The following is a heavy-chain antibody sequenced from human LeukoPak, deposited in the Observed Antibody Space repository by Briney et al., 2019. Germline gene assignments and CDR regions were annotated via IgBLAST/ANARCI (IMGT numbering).Heavy chain of an antibody. CDR2: ISSSSSYV. J-gene: IGHJ4*02. V-gene: IGHV3-21*01. Sequence: GGSLRLSCAASGFTFSSYSMNWVRQAPGKGPKWVSSISSSSSYVYYADSVKGRFTISRDNAKNSLYLQMNSLRAEDTAVYYCARAARDFDYWGQGTLVTVSS. CDR3: ARAARDFDY. D-gene: IGHD6-6*01. CDR1: GFTFSSYS.